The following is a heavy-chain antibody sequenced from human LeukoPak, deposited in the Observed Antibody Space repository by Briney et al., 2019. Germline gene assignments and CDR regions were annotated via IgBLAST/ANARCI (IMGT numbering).Heavy chain of an antibody. CDR1: GFTFSSYG. CDR2: IWYDGSNK. D-gene: IGHD3-10*02. Sequence: GGSLRLSCAASGFTFSSYGMPWVRQAPGKGLEWVAVIWYDGSNKYYADSVKGRFTISRDNSKNTLYLQMNSLRAEDTAVYYCARDATMSSLFDPWGQGTLVTVSS. V-gene: IGHV3-33*01. CDR3: ARDATMSSLFDP. J-gene: IGHJ5*02.